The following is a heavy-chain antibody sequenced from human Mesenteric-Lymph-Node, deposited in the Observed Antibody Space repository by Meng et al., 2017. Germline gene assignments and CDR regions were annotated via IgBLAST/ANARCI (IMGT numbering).Heavy chain of an antibody. CDR2: IATAGDT. CDR3: ATGLGGYDSFDY. J-gene: IGHJ4*02. D-gene: IGHD5-12*01. Sequence: GGSLRLSCAASGFTFSSYDMQWVRQLTGKGLEWVSGIATAGDTYCPGSVKGRFTISRDNAKNSLYLQMNSLRAEDTALYYCATGLGGYDSFDYWGQGTLVTVSS. CDR1: GFTFSSYD. V-gene: IGHV3-13*01.